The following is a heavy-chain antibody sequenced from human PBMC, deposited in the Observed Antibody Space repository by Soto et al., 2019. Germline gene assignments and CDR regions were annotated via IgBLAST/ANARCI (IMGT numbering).Heavy chain of an antibody. J-gene: IGHJ6*02. CDR3: ARGHYGLDF. V-gene: IGHV3-7*01. CDR2: INQDGSEK. CDR1: GFTFSDSW. Sequence: GGSLRLSCAISGFTFSDSWMTWVRQAQGKGLEWVAHINQDGSEKSYVDSVAGRFTISRDNAKNSVYLQMNSLRDEDTAFYYCARGHYGLDFWGQGTTVTVSS.